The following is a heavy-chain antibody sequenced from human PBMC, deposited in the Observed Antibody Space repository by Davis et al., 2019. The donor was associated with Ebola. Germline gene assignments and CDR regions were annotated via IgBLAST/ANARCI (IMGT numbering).Heavy chain of an antibody. CDR3: ARVPCSSTSCYRYYGMDV. V-gene: IGHV3-11*06. CDR1: GFTFSDYY. D-gene: IGHD2-2*02. J-gene: IGHJ6*02. CDR2: ISSSSSYT. Sequence: SLKISCAASGFTFSDYYMSWIRQAPGKGLEWVSYISSSSSYTNYADSVKGRFTISRDNAKNSLYLQMNSLRAEDTAVYYCARVPCSSTSCYRYYGMDVWGQGTTVTVSS.